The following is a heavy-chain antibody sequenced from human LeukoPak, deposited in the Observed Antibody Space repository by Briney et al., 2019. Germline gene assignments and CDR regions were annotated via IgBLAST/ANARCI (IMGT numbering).Heavy chain of an antibody. V-gene: IGHV1-24*01. Sequence: ASVKVSCKVSGYTLTELSMHWVRQAPGKGLEWMGGFDPEDGETIYAQKFQGRVTMTEVTSTDTAYMELSSLRSEDTAVYYCATLRTVTFRGPNWFDPWGQGTLVTVSS. CDR1: GYTLTELS. D-gene: IGHD4-17*01. CDR2: FDPEDGET. J-gene: IGHJ5*02. CDR3: ATLRTVTFRGPNWFDP.